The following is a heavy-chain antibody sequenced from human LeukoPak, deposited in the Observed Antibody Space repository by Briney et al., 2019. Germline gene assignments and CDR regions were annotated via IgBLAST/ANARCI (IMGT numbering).Heavy chain of an antibody. J-gene: IGHJ3*02. Sequence: GGSLRLSCAASGFTVSSNSMSWVRQAPGKGREWVSLIYSGGTTYYSDSVKGRFTISRDNSKHPLYLQMNSLRAEDTAVFYCARLGGGRRDPLHAFDIWGQGTMVTVSS. V-gene: IGHV3-53*01. CDR3: ARLGGGRRDPLHAFDI. CDR1: GFTVSSNS. CDR2: IYSGGTT. D-gene: IGHD3-3*01.